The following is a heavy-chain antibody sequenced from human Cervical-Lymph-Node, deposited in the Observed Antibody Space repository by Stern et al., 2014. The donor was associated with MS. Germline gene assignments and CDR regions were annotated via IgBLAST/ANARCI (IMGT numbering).Heavy chain of an antibody. Sequence: EVQLVESGGVLVQPGGSLRLSCAASGFTVSTSWIHWVRQAPGKGLAWVSRYNSYGSNTWYADSVKGRFTISRDNARNTFYLQMNSLRAEDTAIYYCARVWTSGWGQGTLVTVSS. D-gene: IGHD3/OR15-3a*01. CDR3: ARVWTSG. V-gene: IGHV3-74*01. J-gene: IGHJ4*02. CDR1: GFTVSTSW. CDR2: YNSYGSNT.